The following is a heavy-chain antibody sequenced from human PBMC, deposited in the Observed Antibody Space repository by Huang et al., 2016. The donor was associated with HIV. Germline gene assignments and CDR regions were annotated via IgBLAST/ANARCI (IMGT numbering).Heavy chain of an antibody. Sequence: QVQLVQSGAEFKKPGASLKLSCAASGYIFTTYSIHWFLRVPGQGLQWLGGINPGNGRSPVLQSFNGRVSLSRDLSAATVYMQRSGLTADDTATYFCARAARGDGYHGAFDVWGQGTMVTV. CDR3: ARAARGDGYHGAFDV. CDR2: INPGNGRS. CDR1: GYIFTTYS. D-gene: IGHD2-2*03. V-gene: IGHV1-3*01. J-gene: IGHJ3*01.